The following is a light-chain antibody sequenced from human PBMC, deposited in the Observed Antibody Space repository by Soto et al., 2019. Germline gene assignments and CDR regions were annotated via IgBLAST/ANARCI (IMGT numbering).Light chain of an antibody. CDR2: AAA. CDR3: QQLNNFPRT. Sequence: IQLTQSPSSLSASVGDRVTITCRASQGIGSYLAWYQQKPGKAPKLLIYAAATLQSGVPSRFSGSGSGTDFTLTISSLHPEDFATYYCQQLNNFPRTFGGGTKVDIK. J-gene: IGKJ4*01. V-gene: IGKV1-9*01. CDR1: QGIGSY.